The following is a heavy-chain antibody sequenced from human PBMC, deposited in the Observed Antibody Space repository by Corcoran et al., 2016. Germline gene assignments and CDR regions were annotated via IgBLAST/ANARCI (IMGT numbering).Heavy chain of an antibody. CDR1: GGSFSGYY. V-gene: IGHV4-34*01. CDR2: INNSGTT. D-gene: IGHD3-9*01. CDR3: ANSRLYDILTAYWRYYFDY. J-gene: IGHJ4*02. Sequence: QVQLQQWGAGLLKPSETLSLTCAVYGGSFSGYYWSWIRQPPGKGLEWIGEINNSGTTNYNPSLKSRVTISIDTSKNQFSLKLSSMTAADTAVYYCANSRLYDILTAYWRYYFDYWGQGTLVTVSS.